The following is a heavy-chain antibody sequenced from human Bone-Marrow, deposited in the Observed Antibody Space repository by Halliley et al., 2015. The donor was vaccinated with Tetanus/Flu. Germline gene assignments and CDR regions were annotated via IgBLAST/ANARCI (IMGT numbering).Heavy chain of an antibody. CDR1: GGSISSGGYS. D-gene: IGHD2-2*01. V-gene: IGHV4-31*03. J-gene: IGHJ6*02. Sequence: TLSLTCTVSGGSISSGGYSWTWIRQHPGKGLEWIGYIFYSGGTYYNPSLKSRVTISVDTSKNQFPLNMSAVTAADTAVYYCARSLGGRGYCTSSTCFSNNAMDVWGQGTTVTVSS. CDR2: IFYSGGT. CDR3: ARSLGGRGYCTSSTCFSNNAMDV.